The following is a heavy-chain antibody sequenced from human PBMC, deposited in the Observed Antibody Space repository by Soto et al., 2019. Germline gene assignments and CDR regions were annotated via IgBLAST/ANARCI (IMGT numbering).Heavy chain of an antibody. V-gene: IGHV1-69*13. CDR1: GGTFSSYA. D-gene: IGHD3-22*01. CDR3: ASLWYYDSSAPPIDY. J-gene: IGHJ4*02. Sequence: SVKVSCKASGGTFSSYAISWVRQAPGQGLEWMGGIIPIFGTANYAQKFQGRVTITADESTSTAYMELSSLRSEDTAVYYCASLWYYDSSAPPIDYWGQGTLVTVSS. CDR2: IIPIFGTA.